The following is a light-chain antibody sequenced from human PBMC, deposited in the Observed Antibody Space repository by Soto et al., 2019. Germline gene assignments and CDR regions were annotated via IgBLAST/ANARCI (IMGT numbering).Light chain of an antibody. V-gene: IGKV1-5*01. Sequence: DIQMTQYPSTLSASVGDRITITCRASQSISSWLAWYQQKPVKAPKLLIYDASSLESGVPSRFSGSGSGTEFTLTISSLQPDDFATYYCQQYNSYSSFGQGTKVDIK. CDR3: QQYNSYSS. CDR1: QSISSW. J-gene: IGKJ1*01. CDR2: DAS.